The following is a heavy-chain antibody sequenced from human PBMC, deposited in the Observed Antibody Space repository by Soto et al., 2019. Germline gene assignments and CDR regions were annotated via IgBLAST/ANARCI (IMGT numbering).Heavy chain of an antibody. J-gene: IGHJ4*02. V-gene: IGHV4-34*01. CDR3: ARGGYDFWRCYGAHYFDY. CDR1: GGSFSGYY. Sequence: QVQLQQWGAGLLKPSETLSLTCAVYGGSFSGYYWSWIRQPPGKGLEWIGEINHSGSTNYNPSLKGPVTISVKTSKNPFPLEVGSVAAADTAVYYRARGGYDFWRCYGAHYFDYWGQGTLVTVSS. D-gene: IGHD3-3*01. CDR2: INHSGST.